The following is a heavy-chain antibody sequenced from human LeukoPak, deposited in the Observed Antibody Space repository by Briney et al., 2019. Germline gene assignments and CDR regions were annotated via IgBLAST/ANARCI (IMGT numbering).Heavy chain of an antibody. Sequence: GGSLRLSCAASGFTFSSYAMSWVRQAPGKGLEWVSAISGSGGSTYYADSVKGRFTISRDNSKNTLHLQMNSLRAEDTAVYYCATLVGATLYYFDYWGQGTLVTVSS. CDR1: GFTFSSYA. CDR2: ISGSGGST. J-gene: IGHJ4*02. D-gene: IGHD1-26*01. V-gene: IGHV3-23*01. CDR3: ATLVGATLYYFDY.